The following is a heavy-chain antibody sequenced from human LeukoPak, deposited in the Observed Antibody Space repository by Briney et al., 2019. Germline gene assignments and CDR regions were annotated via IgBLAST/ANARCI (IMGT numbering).Heavy chain of an antibody. CDR1: GGSISSSHYY. J-gene: IGHJ4*02. V-gene: IGHV4-39*01. Sequence: PSETLSLTCSVSGGSISSSHYYWGWTRQPPGKGLEWIGSIYYSGTTYYNPSLKSRVTISADTSKNQFSLRLSSVTAADTAVYHCARHDSYSGSCLDYWGQGTLVTVSS. CDR3: ARHDSYSGSCLDY. D-gene: IGHD1-26*01. CDR2: IYYSGTT.